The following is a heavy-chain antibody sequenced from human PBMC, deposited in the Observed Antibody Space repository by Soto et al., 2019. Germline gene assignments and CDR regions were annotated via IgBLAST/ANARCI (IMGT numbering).Heavy chain of an antibody. CDR1: GGYISSGDYY. D-gene: IGHD5-12*01. V-gene: IGHV4-30-4*01. CDR3: ARGLDGYNY. J-gene: IGHJ4*02. Sequence: PSETLSLTCSVSGGYISSGDYYWSWIRQPPGKGLEWIGYIYFNGSSNYNPSLESRVTISVDTSKNQFSLNLNSVTAADTAIYYGARGLDGYNYWGQGTLVTVSS. CDR2: IYFNGSS.